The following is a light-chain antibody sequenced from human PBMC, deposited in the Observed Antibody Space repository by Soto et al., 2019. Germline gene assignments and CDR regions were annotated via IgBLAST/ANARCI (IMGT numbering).Light chain of an antibody. V-gene: IGKV1-5*03. CDR2: KAS. CDR3: QQYSSYPYT. CDR1: QSISTW. Sequence: DIQMTQSPSTLSASVGDRVTITCRASQSISTWLAWYQQKPWTAPNLLIYKASSLQTGVPSRFSVSGSGTEFPLAIRCLQPDDCATYHCQQYSSYPYTFGKGTKLEIK. J-gene: IGKJ2*01.